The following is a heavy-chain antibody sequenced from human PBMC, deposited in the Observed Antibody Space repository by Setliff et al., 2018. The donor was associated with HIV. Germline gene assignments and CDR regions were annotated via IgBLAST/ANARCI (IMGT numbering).Heavy chain of an antibody. CDR1: GYSISSGFY. CDR2: IYHSGST. V-gene: IGHV4-38-2*02. CDR3: ARDPKYYYMYFQY. Sequence: PSETLSLTCAVSGYSISSGFYWGWIRQPPGKGLEWIGSIYHSGSTYYNPSLRSRVTISVDTSKNQFSLKLSSVTAADTAVYYCARDPKYYYMYFQYWGPGTLVTVSS. D-gene: IGHD1-26*01. J-gene: IGHJ1*01.